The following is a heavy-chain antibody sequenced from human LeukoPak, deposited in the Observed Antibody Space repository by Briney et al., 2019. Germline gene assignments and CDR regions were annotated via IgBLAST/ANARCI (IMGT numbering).Heavy chain of an antibody. D-gene: IGHD2-15*01. V-gene: IGHV3-23*01. CDR3: AKLGIVVVVAATTWFDP. J-gene: IGHJ5*02. CDR2: ISGSGGST. Sequence: GGSLRLSCAASGFTFSRYAMSWVRQAPGKGLEWVSAISGSGGSTYYADSVKGRFTISRDNSKNTLYLQMNSPRAEDTAVYYCAKLGIVVVVAATTWFDPWGQGTLVTVSS. CDR1: GFTFSRYA.